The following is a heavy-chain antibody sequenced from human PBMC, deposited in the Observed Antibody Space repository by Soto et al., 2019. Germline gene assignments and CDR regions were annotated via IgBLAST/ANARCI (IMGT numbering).Heavy chain of an antibody. CDR2: IKQDGSEK. CDR3: ATRPPPYSSRWNMDV. CDR1: GFTFSSYW. D-gene: IGHD6-13*01. Sequence: EVQLVESGGGLVQPGGSLRLSCAASGFTFSSYWMSWVRQAPGKGLEWVANIKQDGSEKYYVDSVKGRFTISRDNAKNSLYLQMNSLRAEDTAVYYCATRPPPYSSRWNMDVWGQGTTVTVSS. V-gene: IGHV3-7*03. J-gene: IGHJ6*02.